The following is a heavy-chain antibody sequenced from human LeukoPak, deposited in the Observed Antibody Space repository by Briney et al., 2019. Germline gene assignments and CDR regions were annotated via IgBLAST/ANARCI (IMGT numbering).Heavy chain of an antibody. CDR1: GYTFTSYY. D-gene: IGHD3-3*01. Sequence: ASVKVSCKASGYTFTSYYMHWVRQAPGQGLEWMGIINPSGGSTSYAQKFQGRVTMTRNTSISTAYMELSSLSSEDTAVYYCARGPGAYYDFWSGYSDQNWFDPWGQGTLVTVSS. CDR2: INPSGGST. CDR3: ARGPGAYYDFWSGYSDQNWFDP. V-gene: IGHV1-46*01. J-gene: IGHJ5*02.